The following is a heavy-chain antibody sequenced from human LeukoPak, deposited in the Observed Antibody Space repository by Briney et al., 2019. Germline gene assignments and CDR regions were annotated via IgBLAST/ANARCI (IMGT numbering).Heavy chain of an antibody. CDR2: ISADGRST. J-gene: IGHJ4*02. CDR1: RFSFSNYA. CDR3: AKDLGRDGDEIFDY. Sequence: GGSLRLSCAPSRFSFSNYAMTWVRQAPGRGLEWVSTISADGRSTHYADSVRGRLTISRDNSKNMLYLQMNSLRAEDTALYYCAKDLGRDGDEIFDYWGQETLVTVSS. D-gene: IGHD3-16*01. V-gene: IGHV3-23*01.